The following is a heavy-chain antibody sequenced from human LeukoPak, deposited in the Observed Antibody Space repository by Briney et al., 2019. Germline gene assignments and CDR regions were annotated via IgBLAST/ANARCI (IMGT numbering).Heavy chain of an antibody. CDR2: LDPEDGET. D-gene: IGHD3-22*01. V-gene: IGHV1-24*01. CDR3: ATAAYYYDSSGYSLGY. CDR1: GGTFSSYA. J-gene: IGHJ4*02. Sequence: GASVKVSCKASGGTFSSYAISWVRQAPGKGLEWMGGLDPEDGETIYAQKFQGRVTMTEDTSTDTAYMELSSLRSEDTAVYYCATAAYYYDSSGYSLGYWGQGTLVTVSS.